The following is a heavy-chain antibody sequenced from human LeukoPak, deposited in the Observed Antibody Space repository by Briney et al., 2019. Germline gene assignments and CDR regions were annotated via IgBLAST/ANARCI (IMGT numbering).Heavy chain of an antibody. Sequence: GGSLRLSCAASGFTFSNFWLTWLRQAPGKGLEWVALINQDGRDTKYVGSVKGRFSVSRDNAENSVFLQMDSLRAEDTAFYYCVVTTRSRCFDYWGQGTLVTVSS. D-gene: IGHD1-1*01. CDR1: GFTFSNFW. V-gene: IGHV3-7*01. J-gene: IGHJ4*02. CDR2: INQDGRDT. CDR3: VVTTRSRCFDY.